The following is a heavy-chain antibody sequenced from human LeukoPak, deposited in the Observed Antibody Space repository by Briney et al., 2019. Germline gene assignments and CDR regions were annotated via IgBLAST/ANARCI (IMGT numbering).Heavy chain of an antibody. CDR1: GFTFSSYG. Sequence: GGSLRLSCAASGFTFSSYGMHWVRQAPGKGLEWVAVISYDGSNKYYADSVKGRFTISRDNSKNTLYLQMNSLRAEDTAVYYCAKDGQGDYGDYVGFDYWGQGTLFTVSS. V-gene: IGHV3-30*18. J-gene: IGHJ4*02. CDR2: ISYDGSNK. CDR3: AKDGQGDYGDYVGFDY. D-gene: IGHD4-17*01.